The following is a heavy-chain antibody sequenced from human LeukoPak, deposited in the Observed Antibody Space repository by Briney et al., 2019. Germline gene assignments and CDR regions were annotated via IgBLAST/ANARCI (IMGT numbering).Heavy chain of an antibody. Sequence: SETLSLTCTVSGGSISSSSYYWSWIRQPAGKGLEWIGRIYTSGSTNYNPSLKSRVTMSVDTSKNQFSLKLSSVTAADTAVYYCARIAPGSSSWYDYWGQGTLVTVSS. J-gene: IGHJ4*02. V-gene: IGHV4-61*02. CDR1: GGSISSSSYY. CDR2: IYTSGST. CDR3: ARIAPGSSSWYDY. D-gene: IGHD6-13*01.